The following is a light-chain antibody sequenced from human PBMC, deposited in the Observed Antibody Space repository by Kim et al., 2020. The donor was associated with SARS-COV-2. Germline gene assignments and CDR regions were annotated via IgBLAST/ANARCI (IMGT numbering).Light chain of an antibody. CDR2: GAS. V-gene: IGKV3-15*01. J-gene: IGKJ1*01. Sequence: EIVMTQSPAPLSVSPGERVSLSCRASQSVRSNLAWYQQKPGQAPRLLMYGASTRATGIPARFSGSGSGTEFTLTISSLQSEDFAVYYCQQYNKWWTFGQGTKVDIK. CDR1: QSVRSN. CDR3: QQYNKWWT.